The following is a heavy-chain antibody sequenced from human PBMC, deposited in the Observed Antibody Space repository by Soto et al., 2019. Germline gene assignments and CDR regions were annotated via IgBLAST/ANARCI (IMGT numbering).Heavy chain of an antibody. J-gene: IGHJ3*02. V-gene: IGHV1-2*02. D-gene: IGHD3-22*01. CDR2: INPKSGGT. CDR1: GYMFTGYY. CDR3: ATDRVAFDM. Sequence: ASVKVSCKASGYMFTGYYIHWVRQAPGQGLEWMGWINPKSGGTKYVEKFQGRVSMTGDTSIPTAYMELSSLRSDDTAVYYCATDRVAFDMWGQGTKVTVSS.